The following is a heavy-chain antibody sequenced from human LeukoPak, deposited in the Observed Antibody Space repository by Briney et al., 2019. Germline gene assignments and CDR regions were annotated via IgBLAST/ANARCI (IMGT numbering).Heavy chain of an antibody. D-gene: IGHD2-2*01. V-gene: IGHV3-30*18. CDR1: GFTFNTYG. CDR3: AKAAYCTSTSCHFSGYAQRPLDS. Sequence: PGRSLRLSCAASGFTFNTYGMHWVRQAPGKGLERVAGISSDGTSKDYADSVKGRFTISRDNSKNTMYLQVNSLRAEDTAVYYCAKAAYCTSTSCHFSGYAQRPLDSWGQGTLVTVSS. J-gene: IGHJ4*02. CDR2: ISSDGTSK.